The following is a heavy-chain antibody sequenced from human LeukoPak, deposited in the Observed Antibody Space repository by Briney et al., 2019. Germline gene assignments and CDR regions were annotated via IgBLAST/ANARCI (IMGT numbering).Heavy chain of an antibody. CDR1: GGSISSYY. V-gene: IGHV4-34*01. J-gene: IGHJ4*02. Sequence: PSETLSLTCTVSGGSISSYYWSWIRQPPGKGLEWIGEINHSGSTNYNPSLKSRVTISVDTSKNQFSLKLTSVTAADTAVYYCARRDFAIFGVVTSFDYWGQGTLVTVSS. CDR3: ARRDFAIFGVVTSFDY. D-gene: IGHD3-3*01. CDR2: INHSGST.